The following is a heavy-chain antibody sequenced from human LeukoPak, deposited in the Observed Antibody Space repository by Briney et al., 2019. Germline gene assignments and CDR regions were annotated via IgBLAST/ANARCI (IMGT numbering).Heavy chain of an antibody. D-gene: IGHD4-17*01. J-gene: IGHJ2*01. CDR2: ISSSGSSI. CDR3: ASNLDYGDSDYWYLDL. V-gene: IGHV3-48*03. Sequence: GGSLRLSCAASGFIFSSYEMNWVRQAPAKGLEWVSYISSSGSSIYYADSVKGRFTISRDNAKNLLFLQMNSRRAEDTAVYYCASNLDYGDSDYWYLDLWGRGTLVTVSS. CDR1: GFIFSSYE.